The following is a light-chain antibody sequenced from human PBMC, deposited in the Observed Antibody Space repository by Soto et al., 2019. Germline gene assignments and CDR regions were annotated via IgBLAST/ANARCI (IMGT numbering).Light chain of an antibody. CDR3: QQYGNSHT. V-gene: IGKV3-20*01. Sequence: EIVLTQSPGTLSLSPGERATLSCRASQSVTSDYLAWYQQKPGQAPRLLIYGISDRATGIPDRFRGSGSETDFTLTISRLELEDFAVYFCQQYGNSHTFGQGTKLEIK. CDR2: GIS. J-gene: IGKJ2*01. CDR1: QSVTSDY.